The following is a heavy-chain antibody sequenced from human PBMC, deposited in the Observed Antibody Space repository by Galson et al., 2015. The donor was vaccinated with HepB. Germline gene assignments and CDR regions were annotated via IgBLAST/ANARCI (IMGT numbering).Heavy chain of an antibody. CDR2: ISSSSSYI. J-gene: IGHJ4*02. D-gene: IGHD3-22*01. Sequence: SLRLSCAASGFTFSSYSMNWVRQAPGKGLEWVSSISSSSSYIYYADSVKGRFTISRDNAKNSLYLQMNSLRAEDTAVYYCARDRGYYDSSGYYLLYWGQGTLVTVSS. CDR1: GFTFSSYS. V-gene: IGHV3-21*01. CDR3: ARDRGYYDSSGYYLLY.